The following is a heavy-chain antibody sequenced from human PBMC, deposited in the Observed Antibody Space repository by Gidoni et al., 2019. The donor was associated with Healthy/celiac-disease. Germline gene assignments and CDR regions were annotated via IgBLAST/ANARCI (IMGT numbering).Heavy chain of an antibody. V-gene: IGHV1-18*01. CDR3: ARDRLLVPAYYYYYGMDV. J-gene: IGHJ6*02. CDR1: GYTFTSYG. D-gene: IGHD2-2*01. Sequence: QVQLVQSGAEVKKPGASVKVSCKASGYTFTSYGISWVRQAPGQGLECMGWISAYNGNTNYAQKLQGRVTMTTDTSTSTAYMELRSLRSDDTAVYYCARDRLLVPAYYYYYGMDVWGQGTTVTVSS. CDR2: ISAYNGNT.